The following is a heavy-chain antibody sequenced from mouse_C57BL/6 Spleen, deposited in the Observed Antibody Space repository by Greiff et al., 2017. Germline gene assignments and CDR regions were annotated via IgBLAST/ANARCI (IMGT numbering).Heavy chain of an antibody. CDR1: GFTFSDYY. CDR2: INYDGSST. Sequence: DVMLVESEGGLVQPGSSMKLSCTASGFTFSDYYMAWVRQVPEKGLEWVANINYDGSSTYYLDSLKSRFIISRDNAKNILYLQMSSLKSEDTATYYCARRCYYEDAMDYWGQGTSVTVSS. J-gene: IGHJ4*01. V-gene: IGHV5-16*01. D-gene: IGHD2-4*01. CDR3: ARRCYYEDAMDY.